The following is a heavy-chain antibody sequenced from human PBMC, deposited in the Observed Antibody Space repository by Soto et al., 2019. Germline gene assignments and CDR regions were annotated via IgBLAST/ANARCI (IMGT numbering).Heavy chain of an antibody. J-gene: IGHJ2*01. CDR2: ISYDGSNK. D-gene: IGHD4-4*01. CDR3: ARPLWRDDYNWGYFDL. V-gene: IGHV3-30-3*01. Sequence: QVQLVESGGGVVQPGRSLRLSCAASGFTFSSYAMHWVRQAPGKGLEWVAVISYDGSNKYYTDSVKGRFTNSRDNSKNTLYLQMNSLRAEYTAGYYCARPLWRDDYNWGYFDLWGRGTLVTVSS. CDR1: GFTFSSYA.